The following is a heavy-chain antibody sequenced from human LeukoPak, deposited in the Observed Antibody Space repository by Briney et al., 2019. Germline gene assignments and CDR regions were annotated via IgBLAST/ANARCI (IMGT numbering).Heavy chain of an antibody. CDR3: AKDRPRDGYNYDAFDI. CDR1: GFTFSSYA. Sequence: QPGGSLRLSCAASGFTFSSYAMSWVRQAPGKGLEWVSAISGSGGGTYYADSVKGRFTISRDNSKNTLYLQMNSLRAEDTAVYYCAKDRPRDGYNYDAFDIWGQGTMVTVSS. V-gene: IGHV3-23*01. J-gene: IGHJ3*02. D-gene: IGHD5-24*01. CDR2: ISGSGGGT.